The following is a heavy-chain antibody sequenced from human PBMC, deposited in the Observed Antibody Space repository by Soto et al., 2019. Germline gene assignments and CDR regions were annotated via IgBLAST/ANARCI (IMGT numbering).Heavy chain of an antibody. CDR1: GFTFSSYG. V-gene: IGHV3-30*18. Sequence: QVQLVESGGGVVQPGRSLRLSCAASGFTFSSYGMHWVRQAPGKGLEWVAVISYDGSNKYYADSVKGRFTISRDNSKNTLYLQINILRAEDTAVYYCAKPLYSGYDFGIDYWGQGTLVTVSS. D-gene: IGHD5-12*01. CDR2: ISYDGSNK. CDR3: AKPLYSGYDFGIDY. J-gene: IGHJ4*02.